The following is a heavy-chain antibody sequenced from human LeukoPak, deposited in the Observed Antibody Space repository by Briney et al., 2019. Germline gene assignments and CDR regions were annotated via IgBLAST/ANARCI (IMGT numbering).Heavy chain of an antibody. Sequence: ASVKVSCKASGYTFTGYYMHWVRQAPGQGLEWMGWMSPNSGKTGYAQKFQGRVTMTRDTSISTAYMEVSSLRSEDTAVYYCVAGYALSAFDCWGQGTLVTVSS. D-gene: IGHD5-12*01. CDR3: VAGYALSAFDC. J-gene: IGHJ4*02. V-gene: IGHV1-8*02. CDR1: GYTFTGYY. CDR2: MSPNSGKT.